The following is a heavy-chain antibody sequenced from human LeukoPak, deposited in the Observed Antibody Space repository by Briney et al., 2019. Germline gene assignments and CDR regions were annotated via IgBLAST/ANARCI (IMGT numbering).Heavy chain of an antibody. D-gene: IGHD2-2*01. CDR2: IIPILGIA. J-gene: IGHJ6*02. Sequence: SVKVSCKASGGTFSRYAISWVRQAPGQGLEWMGRIIPILGIANYAQKFQGRVTITADKSTSTAYMELSSLRSEDTAVYYCASRYCSSTSCYPRGNYYYYYGMDVWGQGTTVTVSS. V-gene: IGHV1-69*04. CDR3: ASRYCSSTSCYPRGNYYYYYGMDV. CDR1: GGTFSRYA.